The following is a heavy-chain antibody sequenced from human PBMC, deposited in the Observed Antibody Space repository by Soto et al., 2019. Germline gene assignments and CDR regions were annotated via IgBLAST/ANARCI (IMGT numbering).Heavy chain of an antibody. D-gene: IGHD5-18*01. J-gene: IGHJ4*02. CDR2: IYHSGST. CDR3: ARGWDTAMV. Sequence: PSETLSLTCAVSGGSISSGGYSWSWIRQPPGKGLEWIGYIYHSGSTYYNPSLKSRVTISVDTSKNQFSLKLSSVTAADTAVYYCARGWDTAMVWGQGTLVTVSS. CDR1: GGSISSGGYS. V-gene: IGHV4-61*08.